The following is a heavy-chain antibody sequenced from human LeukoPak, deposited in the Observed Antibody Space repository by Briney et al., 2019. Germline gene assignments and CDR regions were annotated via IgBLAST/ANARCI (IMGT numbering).Heavy chain of an antibody. CDR2: ISYDGSNK. J-gene: IGHJ3*02. Sequence: GGSLRLSCAASGFTFSSYAMHWVRQAPGKGLEWVAVISYDGSNKYYADSVKGRFTISRDNAKNTLYLQMNSLRAEDTAVYYCLTILEATIDAFDIWGQGTMVTVSS. CDR1: GFTFSSYA. CDR3: LTILEATIDAFDI. V-gene: IGHV3-30-3*01. D-gene: IGHD1-26*01.